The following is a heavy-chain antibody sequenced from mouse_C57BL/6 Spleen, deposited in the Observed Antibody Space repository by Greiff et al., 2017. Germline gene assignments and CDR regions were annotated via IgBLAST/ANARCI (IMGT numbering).Heavy chain of an antibody. CDR2: IDPSDSYT. J-gene: IGHJ3*01. CDR3: ARSADYSNYGFAY. V-gene: IGHV1-69*01. D-gene: IGHD2-5*01. Sequence: QVQLQQPGAELVMPGASVKLSCKASGYTFTSYWMHWVKQRPGQGLEWIGEIDPSDSYTNYNQKFKGKSTLTVDKSSSTAYMQLSSLTSEDSAVYYGARSADYSNYGFAYWGQGTLVTVSA. CDR1: GYTFTSYW.